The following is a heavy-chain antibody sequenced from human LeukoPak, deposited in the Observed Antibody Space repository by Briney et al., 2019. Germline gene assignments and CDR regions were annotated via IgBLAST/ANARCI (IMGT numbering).Heavy chain of an antibody. D-gene: IGHD6-19*01. V-gene: IGHV5-51*01. CDR2: IYPRDSDT. CDR1: GYRFTDYW. Sequence: GGSLKISCKGSGYRFTDYWIGWVRQMPGKGLDWMGIIYPRDSDTRYSPSFQGQVTISADKSISTVYLQWSSLKASDTAMYYCARHIAVAAMFDYWGQGTLVTVSS. CDR3: ARHIAVAAMFDY. J-gene: IGHJ4*02.